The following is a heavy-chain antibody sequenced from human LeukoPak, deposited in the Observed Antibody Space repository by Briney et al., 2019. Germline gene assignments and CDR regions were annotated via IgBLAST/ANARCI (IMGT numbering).Heavy chain of an antibody. Sequence: GASVKVSCKASGYTFTSYGISWVRQAPGQGLEWMGWISAYNGNTNYAQKLQGRVTMTTDTSTSTAYMELRSLRSDDTALYYCARDVARITMIVVAGDYWGQGTLVTVSS. V-gene: IGHV1-18*01. CDR3: ARDVARITMIVVAGDY. J-gene: IGHJ4*02. CDR2: ISAYNGNT. D-gene: IGHD3-22*01. CDR1: GYTFTSYG.